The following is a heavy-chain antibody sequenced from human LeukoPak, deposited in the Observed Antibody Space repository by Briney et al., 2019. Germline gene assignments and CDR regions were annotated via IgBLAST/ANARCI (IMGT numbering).Heavy chain of an antibody. J-gene: IGHJ4*02. V-gene: IGHV4-59*08. Sequence: PSETLSLICTVSGGSISSYYWSWLRQPPGKGLEWIGYIYYSGSTNYNPSLKSRVTISVDTSKNQFSLKLSSVTAADTAVYYCARHTLFDYWGQGALVTVCS. CDR1: GGSISSYY. CDR3: ARHTLFDY. CDR2: IYYSGST.